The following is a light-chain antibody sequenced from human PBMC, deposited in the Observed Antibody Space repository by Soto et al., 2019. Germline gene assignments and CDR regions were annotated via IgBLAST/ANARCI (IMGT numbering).Light chain of an antibody. V-gene: IGKV3-20*01. Sequence: EVVLTQSPGTLSSSPGERATLSCRASQSIGSSYLAWYQQKPGQAPRLLIYGVSIRASGIPDRFSGSGSGTDFTLTINRLEPEDFAVYHCQQYAKSLTFGGGTKVDIK. J-gene: IGKJ4*01. CDR2: GVS. CDR1: QSIGSSY. CDR3: QQYAKSLT.